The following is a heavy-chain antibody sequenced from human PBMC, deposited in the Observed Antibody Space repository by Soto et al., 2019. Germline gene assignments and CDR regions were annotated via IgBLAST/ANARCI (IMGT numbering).Heavy chain of an antibody. Sequence: QVQLVQSGAEVKKPGSSVKVSCKASGGTFSSYAISWVRQAPGQGLEWMGGIIPIFGTANYAKKFQGRVTITADESTSTAYMELSSRRSEDTAVYYCARVGCGGECYWGELPADSWCDPWGQGTLVTVSS. CDR3: ARVGCGGECYWGELPADSWCDP. J-gene: IGHJ5*02. V-gene: IGHV1-69*01. CDR2: IIPIFGTA. CDR1: GGTFSSYA. D-gene: IGHD2-21*01.